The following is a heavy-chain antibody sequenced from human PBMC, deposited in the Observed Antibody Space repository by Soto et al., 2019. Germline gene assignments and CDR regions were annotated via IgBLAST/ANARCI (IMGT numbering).Heavy chain of an antibody. CDR2: ISSSSSYI. CDR1: GFTFISYS. D-gene: IGHD2-15*01. V-gene: IGHV3-21*01. Sequence: RLSCAASGFTFISYSMNWVRQAPGNVLEWVSSISSSSSYIYYADSVKGRFTISRDNAKNSLYLQMNSLRAEDTAVYYCARDRRSGVVAPPDWLEPGGQGNRVPVS. J-gene: IGHJ5*02. CDR3: ARDRRSGVVAPPDWLEP.